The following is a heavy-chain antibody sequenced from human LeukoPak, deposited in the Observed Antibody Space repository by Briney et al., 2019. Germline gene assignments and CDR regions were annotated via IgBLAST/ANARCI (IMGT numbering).Heavy chain of an antibody. J-gene: IGHJ4*02. CDR2: INHSGST. V-gene: IGHV4-34*01. CDR1: GGSFSGYY. CDR3: ARLTGYSNYGRFDY. D-gene: IGHD4-11*01. Sequence: SETLSLTCAVYGGSFSGYYWSWVRQAPGKGLEWIGEINHSGSTNYNAALTSRGTISVETSKNQFSLKLSSATAADTAVYYCARLTGYSNYGRFDYWGQGTLVTVSS.